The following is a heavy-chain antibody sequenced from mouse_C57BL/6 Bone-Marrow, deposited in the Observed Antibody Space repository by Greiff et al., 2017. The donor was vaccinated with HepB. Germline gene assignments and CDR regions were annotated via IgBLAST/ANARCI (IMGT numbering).Heavy chain of an antibody. V-gene: IGHV5-9*01. J-gene: IGHJ2*01. CDR1: GFTFSSYT. Sequence: EVQLVESGGGLVKPGGSLKLSCAASGFTFSSYTMSWVRQTPEKRLEWVATISGGGGNTYYPDSVKGRFTISRDNAKNTLYLQMSSLRSEDTALYYCARQNYSNYEDFDYWGQGTTLTVSS. CDR3: ARQNYSNYEDFDY. D-gene: IGHD2-5*01. CDR2: ISGGGGNT.